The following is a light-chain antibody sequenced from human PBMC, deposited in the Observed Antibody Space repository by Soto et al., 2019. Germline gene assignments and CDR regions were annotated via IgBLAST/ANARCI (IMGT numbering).Light chain of an antibody. CDR2: DVS. J-gene: IGLJ2*01. CDR1: SSDVGGYNY. Sequence: QSALTQPASMSGSPGQSITISCTGTSSDVGGYNYVSWYQQHPGKAPKLMIYDVSNRPSGVSNRFSGSKSGNTASLTISGLQAEDEADYYCSSYTSSSTRHVVFGGGTKLTVL. CDR3: SSYTSSSTRHVV. V-gene: IGLV2-14*01.